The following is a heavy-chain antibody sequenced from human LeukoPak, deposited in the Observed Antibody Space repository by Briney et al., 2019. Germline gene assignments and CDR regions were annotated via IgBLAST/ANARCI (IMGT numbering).Heavy chain of an antibody. CDR3: ARGFHRYNYDSGAYSVY. CDR2: ISSSSSTI. CDR1: GGSISSSS. Sequence: ETLSLTCTVSGGSISSSSYYWGWIRQPPGKGLEWISYISSSSSTIYYADSVRGRFTISRDNAKNSLYLQMNSLRAEDTAVYYCARGFHRYNYDSGAYSVYWGQGTLVTASS. D-gene: IGHD3-22*01. V-gene: IGHV3-48*01. J-gene: IGHJ4*02.